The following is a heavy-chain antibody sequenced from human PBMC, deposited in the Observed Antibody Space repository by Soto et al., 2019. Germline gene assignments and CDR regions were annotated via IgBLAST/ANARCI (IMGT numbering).Heavy chain of an antibody. CDR1: GVSVLRGGPY. Sequence: SETLSLTCTVSGVSVLRGGPYWTWIRQRPGKGLEFIGNIFYTGRVYYHPSLRSRVTISLDNSQNHFSLSLTSVTAADTALYYRARDFGSGLSWFDPWGQGTQVTVSS. V-gene: IGHV4-31*03. CDR3: ARDFGSGLSWFDP. CDR2: IFYTGRV. J-gene: IGHJ5*02. D-gene: IGHD3-10*01.